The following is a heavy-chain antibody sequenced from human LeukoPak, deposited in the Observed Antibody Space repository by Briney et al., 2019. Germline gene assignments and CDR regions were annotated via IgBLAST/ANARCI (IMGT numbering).Heavy chain of an antibody. CDR1: GFTFSRYS. CDR2: ISSNGGST. J-gene: IGHJ3*02. CDR3: ARDPPLAYYYDSSGYYPGAFDI. D-gene: IGHD3-22*01. V-gene: IGHV3-64*01. Sequence: GGSLRLSCAASGFTFSRYSMHWVRQAPGKGLEYVSAISSNGGSTYYANSVKGRLTISRDNSKNTLYLQMGSLRAEDMAVYYCARDPPLAYYYDSSGYYPGAFDIWGQGTMVTVSS.